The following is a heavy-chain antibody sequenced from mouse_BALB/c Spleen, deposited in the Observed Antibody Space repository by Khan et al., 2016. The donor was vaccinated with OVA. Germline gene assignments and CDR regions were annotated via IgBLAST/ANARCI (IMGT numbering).Heavy chain of an antibody. V-gene: IGHV5-6*01. J-gene: IGHJ3*01. CDR3: ASHLTGSFAY. D-gene: IGHD4-1*01. Sequence: EVELVESGGDLVKPGGSLKLSCAASGFTFSSYGMSWVRQTPDKRLEWVATISSGGDYTYYPDSVTGRFTISRDNAKNTLYLQMSSLKSEDTAMYYWASHLTGSFAYWGQGTLVTVSA. CDR2: ISSGGDYT. CDR1: GFTFSSYG.